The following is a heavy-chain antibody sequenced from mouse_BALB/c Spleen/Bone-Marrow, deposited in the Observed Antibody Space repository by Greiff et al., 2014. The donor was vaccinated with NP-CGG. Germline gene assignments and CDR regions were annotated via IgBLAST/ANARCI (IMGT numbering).Heavy chain of an antibody. J-gene: IGHJ4*01. V-gene: IGHV5-4*02. D-gene: IGHD2-3*01. CDR2: ISDGGSYT. CDR1: GFTFSDYY. CDR3: ARGPHDDDMDY. Sequence: EVHLVESGGGLVKPGGSLKLSCAASGFTFSDYYMYWVRQTPEKRLEWVATISDGGSYTYYPDSVKGRFTISRDNVKNNLYLQMSSLKSEDTAMYYCARGPHDDDMDYWVKEPQSPSPQ.